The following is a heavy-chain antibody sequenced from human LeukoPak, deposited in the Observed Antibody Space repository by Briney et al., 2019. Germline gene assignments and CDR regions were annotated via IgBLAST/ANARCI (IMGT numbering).Heavy chain of an antibody. CDR2: IYYSGST. J-gene: IGHJ4*02. Sequence: SETLSLTCTVSGGSISSSSYYWGWIRQPPGKGLEWIGSIYYSGSTYYNPSLKSRVTISVDTSKNQFSLKLSSVTAADTAVYYCARHGGYSYVILYSDYWGQGTLVTVSS. V-gene: IGHV4-39*01. D-gene: IGHD5-18*01. CDR1: GGSISSSSYY. CDR3: ARHGGYSYVILYSDY.